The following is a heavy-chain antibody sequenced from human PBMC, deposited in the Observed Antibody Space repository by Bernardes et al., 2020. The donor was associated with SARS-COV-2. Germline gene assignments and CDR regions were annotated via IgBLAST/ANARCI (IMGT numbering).Heavy chain of an antibody. CDR1: GFTFSSYW. V-gene: IGHV3-7*03. CDR2: IKRDGRET. CDR3: ARSAGMDV. Sequence: GGSLRLSCAASGFTFSSYWMSWVRQAPGKGLEWVGNIKRDGRETYYVDSVKGRFTISRDNAKNLVFLQMNSLRAEDTAVFYCARSAGMDVWGQGTMVTVSS. J-gene: IGHJ6*02.